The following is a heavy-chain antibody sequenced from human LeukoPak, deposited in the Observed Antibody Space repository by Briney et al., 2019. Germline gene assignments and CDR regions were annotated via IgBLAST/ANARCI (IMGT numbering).Heavy chain of an antibody. CDR2: ISPYYGSP. D-gene: IGHD2-15*01. CDR3: ARSLVVVVAAILLPRWFDP. V-gene: IGHV1-18*01. Sequence: GSVKVSCKASGYNFIHYGIVWVRQAPGHGLEWMGWISPYYGSPKYAHNLQGRVSMTTDTSTSTAYMELRSLTADDTAVYYCARSLVVVVAAILLPRWFDPWGQGTLVTVSS. J-gene: IGHJ5*02. CDR1: GYNFIHYG.